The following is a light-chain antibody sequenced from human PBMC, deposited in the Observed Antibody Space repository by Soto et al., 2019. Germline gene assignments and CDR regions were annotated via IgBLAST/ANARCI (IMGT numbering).Light chain of an antibody. CDR1: SSVVGGYNY. J-gene: IGLJ2*01. V-gene: IGLV2-14*01. Sequence: QSALTQPPSASGSPGQSVTISCTGTSSVVGGYNYVSWYQQYPGKAPTLLIFGVTNRPSGVSNRFSGSKSGYTASLTISGLHSEDEADYYCSSYTTRSTLIFGGGTKLTVL. CDR2: GVT. CDR3: SSYTTRSTLI.